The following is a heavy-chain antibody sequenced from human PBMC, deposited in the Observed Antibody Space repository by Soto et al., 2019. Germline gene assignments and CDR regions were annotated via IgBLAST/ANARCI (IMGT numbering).Heavy chain of an antibody. CDR1: GGTFSSYT. D-gene: IGHD5-12*01. CDR3: ARAFEMATISDY. J-gene: IGHJ4*02. CDR2: IIPILGIA. Sequence: SVKVSCKASGGTFSSYTISWVLQAPGQGLEWMGRIIPILGIANYAQKFQGRVTITADKSTSTAYMELSSLRSEDTAVYYCARAFEMATISDYWGQGTLVTLAS. V-gene: IGHV1-69*02.